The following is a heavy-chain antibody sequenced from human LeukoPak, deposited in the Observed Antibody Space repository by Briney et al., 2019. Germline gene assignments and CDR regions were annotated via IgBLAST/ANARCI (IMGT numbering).Heavy chain of an antibody. CDR2: INPNSGGT. Sequence: GASVKVSCKASGYTFTGYYMHWVRQAPGQGLEWMGWINPNSGGTNYAQKFQGRVTMTRDTSISTAYMELSRLRSDDTAVYYCARDGSGSYGTYYYYYMDVWGKGTTVTISS. CDR1: GYTFTGYY. V-gene: IGHV1-2*02. D-gene: IGHD3-10*01. J-gene: IGHJ6*03. CDR3: ARDGSGSYGTYYYYYMDV.